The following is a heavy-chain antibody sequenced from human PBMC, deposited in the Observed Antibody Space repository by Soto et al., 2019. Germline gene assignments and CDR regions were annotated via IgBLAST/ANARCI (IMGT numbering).Heavy chain of an antibody. CDR1: GFTFSHYA. CDR2: MSYDGSNE. CDR3: AKDGSHNFDY. Sequence: QVQLVESGGGVVQPGRSLRLSCAASGFTFSHYAMHWVRQAPGKGLEWVALMSYDGSNEYYADSVKGRFTISRDNSKNTLYLQINSLRAEDTAVYYSAKDGSHNFDYWGQGTLVTVSS. J-gene: IGHJ4*02. D-gene: IGHD1-26*01. V-gene: IGHV3-30*18.